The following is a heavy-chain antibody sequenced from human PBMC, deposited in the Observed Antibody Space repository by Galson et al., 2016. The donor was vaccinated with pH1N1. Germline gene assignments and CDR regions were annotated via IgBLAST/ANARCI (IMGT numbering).Heavy chain of an antibody. CDR3: ATEDYYNSLY. CDR1: GFIFSDYW. J-gene: IGHJ4*02. CDR2: INLDGSRK. V-gene: IGHV3-7*01. D-gene: IGHD1-26*01. Sequence: SLRLSCAASGFIFSDYWMSWVRQAPGKGLEWVAKINLDGSRKYYVDSMQGRCTISRDNAENSLSLQMNSLRVEDTALYYCATEDYYNSLYWGQGILVTVSS.